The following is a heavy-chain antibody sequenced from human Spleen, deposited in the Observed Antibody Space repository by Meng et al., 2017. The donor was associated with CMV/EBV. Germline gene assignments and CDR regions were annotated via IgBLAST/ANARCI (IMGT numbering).Heavy chain of an antibody. CDR2: ISSSSSYI. D-gene: IGHD2-2*02. Sequence: GGSLRLSCAASGFTFSSYSMNWVRQAPGKGLEWVSSISSSSSYIYYADSVKGRFTISRDNAKNSLFLQMSSLRVEDTAMYYCARAGLGYCSVTSCYNDYWGQGTLVTVSS. V-gene: IGHV3-21*01. CDR1: GFTFSSYS. CDR3: ARAGLGYCSVTSCYNDY. J-gene: IGHJ4*02.